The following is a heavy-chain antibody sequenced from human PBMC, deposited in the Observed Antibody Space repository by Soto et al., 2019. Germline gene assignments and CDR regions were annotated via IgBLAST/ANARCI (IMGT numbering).Heavy chain of an antibody. CDR1: GGTFSSYA. J-gene: IGHJ5*02. D-gene: IGHD2-2*02. CDR2: IIPIFGTT. Sequence: QVQLVQSGAEVKKPGSSVKVSCKASGGTFSSYAISWVRQAPGQGLEWMGGIIPIFGTTNYAQKFQGRVTITADEPKSTAYMELSSLRSEDTAVYYCARDLGVEHQLLYGGGGPPNWFDPWGQGTLVTVSS. CDR3: ARDLGVEHQLLYGGGGPPNWFDP. V-gene: IGHV1-69*01.